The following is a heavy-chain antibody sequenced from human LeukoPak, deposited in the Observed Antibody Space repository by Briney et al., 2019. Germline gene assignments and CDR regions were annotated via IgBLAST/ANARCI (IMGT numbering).Heavy chain of an antibody. CDR1: GFTFSNYW. D-gene: IGHD5-12*01. CDR2: LNADGNSI. CDR3: AGAYSAYDPFDY. Sequence: AGGSLRLSCAASGFTFSNYWMHWVRQAPGKGLVWVSRLNADGNSITYADSVRRRFTISRDNAKNTVHLQMNSLRVEDTAIYFCAGAYSAYDPFDYWGQGILVAVSS. V-gene: IGHV3-74*01. J-gene: IGHJ4*02.